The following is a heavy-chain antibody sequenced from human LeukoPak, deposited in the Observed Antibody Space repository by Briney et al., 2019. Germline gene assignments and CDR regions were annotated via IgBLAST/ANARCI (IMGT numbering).Heavy chain of an antibody. J-gene: IGHJ4*02. CDR1: GYSISSSSYY. Sequence: SETLSLTCTVSGYSISSSSYYWGWIRQPPGKGLEWIGSIYYSGSTYYNPSLKGRVTISVDTSKNQFSLKLSSVTAADTAVYYCARVVGSVVVITGELDYWGQGTLVTVSS. CDR3: ARVVGSVVVITGELDY. V-gene: IGHV4-39*01. D-gene: IGHD3-22*01. CDR2: IYYSGST.